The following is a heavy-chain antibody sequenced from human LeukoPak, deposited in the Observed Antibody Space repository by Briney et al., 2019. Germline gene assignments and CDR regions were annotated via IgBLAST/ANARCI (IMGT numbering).Heavy chain of an antibody. V-gene: IGHV1-46*01. CDR2: INPSGGST. Sequence: GASVKVSCKASGYTFTSYYMHWVRQAPGQGLEWMGIINPSGGSTSYAQKFQGRVTMTRDTSTSTVYMELSSLRSEDTAVYYCASSTGPHGPFDPWGQGTLVTVSS. CDR1: GYTFTSYY. D-gene: IGHD3-9*01. J-gene: IGHJ5*02. CDR3: ASSTGPHGPFDP.